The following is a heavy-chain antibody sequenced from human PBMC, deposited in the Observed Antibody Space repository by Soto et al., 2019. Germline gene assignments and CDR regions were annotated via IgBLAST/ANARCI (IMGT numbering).Heavy chain of an antibody. D-gene: IGHD3-10*01. V-gene: IGHV4-34*01. CDR3: ARGSYYYGSGSKTMFRHQNWFDP. CDR1: GGSFSGYY. CDR2: INHSGST. Sequence: ASETLSLTCAVYGGSFSGYYWSWIRQPPGKGLEWIGEINHSGSTNYNPSLKSRVTISVDTSKNQFSLKLSSVTAADTAVYYCARGSYYYGSGSKTMFRHQNWFDPWGQGTLVTVSS. J-gene: IGHJ5*02.